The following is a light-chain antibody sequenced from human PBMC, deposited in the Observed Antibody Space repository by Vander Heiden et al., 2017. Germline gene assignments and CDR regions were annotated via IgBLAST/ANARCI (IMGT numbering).Light chain of an antibody. CDR2: GAS. V-gene: IGKV3D-15*01. CDR3: QQYNNWPIFT. J-gene: IGKJ3*01. CDR1: QSVSSN. Sequence: EIVMTQSPATLSESPGERATLSCRASQSVSSNLAWYQQKPGQAPRLLIYGASTRATDIPARFSGSGSGTEFTLTISSLQSEDFAVYYCQQYNNWPIFTFGPGTKVDVK.